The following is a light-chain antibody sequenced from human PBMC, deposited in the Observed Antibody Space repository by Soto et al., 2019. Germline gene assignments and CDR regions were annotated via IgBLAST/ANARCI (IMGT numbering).Light chain of an antibody. CDR3: QQGYSTPWT. Sequence: DIQMTQSPSTLSASVGDRVTITCRASQSISSWLAWYQQKPGKAPKLLIYDASSLESGVPSRFSVSGSGTEFTLTISSLQPDDFATYYCQQGYSTPWTFGQGTKVEIK. V-gene: IGKV1-5*01. J-gene: IGKJ1*01. CDR1: QSISSW. CDR2: DAS.